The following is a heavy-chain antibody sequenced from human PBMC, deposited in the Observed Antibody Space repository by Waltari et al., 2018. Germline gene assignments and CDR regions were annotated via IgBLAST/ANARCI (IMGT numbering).Heavy chain of an antibody. Sequence: QVHLVQSGAEVKKSGASVKVPCKASGYSFGGYYLYWVRQAPGQGLEWMGWINPTNGVTNYAQKFQGRVTMTRDTSINSVYMDLSRLRSDDTAVYFCARGLGGSSPFDYWGRGTLVTVSS. CDR1: GYSFGGYY. CDR2: INPTNGVT. J-gene: IGHJ4*02. CDR3: ARGLGGSSPFDY. V-gene: IGHV1-2*02. D-gene: IGHD3-16*01.